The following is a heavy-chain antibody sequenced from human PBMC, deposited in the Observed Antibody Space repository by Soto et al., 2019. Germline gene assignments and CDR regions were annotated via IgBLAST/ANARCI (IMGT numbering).Heavy chain of an antibody. D-gene: IGHD2-2*01. CDR3: ARFFLRAALAYCSSTSRYGAFDI. J-gene: IGHJ3*02. V-gene: IGHV4-4*02. CDR2: IYHSGST. CDR1: SGSISSSNW. Sequence: SETLSLTCAVSSGSISSSNWWRWVRQPQGKGLKWIGEIYHSGSTNYNPTLKSRVTISVNKSKNQFYQRLSSVTAEDTAVYYCARFFLRAALAYCSSTSRYGAFDIWGQGTMVTVS.